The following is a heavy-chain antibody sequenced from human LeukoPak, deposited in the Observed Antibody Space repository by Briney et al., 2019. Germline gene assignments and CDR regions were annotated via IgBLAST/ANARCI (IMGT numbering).Heavy chain of an antibody. CDR3: VRVKADSGGYYYYYYMDV. CDR2: IYTSGST. D-gene: IGHD3-3*01. V-gene: IGHV4-61*02. J-gene: IGHJ6*03. Sequence: PSETLSLTCTVSGNSISSGDNYWSWIRQPAGKGLEWIGRIYTSGSTNYNPSLKSRVTISVDTSKNQFSLKLSSVTAADTAVYYCVRVKADSGGYYYYYYMDVWGKGTTVTVSS. CDR1: GNSISSGDNY.